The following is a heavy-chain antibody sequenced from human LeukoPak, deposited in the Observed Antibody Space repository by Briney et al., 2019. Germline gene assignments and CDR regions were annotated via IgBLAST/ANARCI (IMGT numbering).Heavy chain of an antibody. CDR1: GFTFSSYR. V-gene: IGHV3-23*01. CDR3: AKAPYGSFFDAFDI. J-gene: IGHJ3*02. D-gene: IGHD3-10*01. CDR2: ISGSGGST. Sequence: PGGSLRLSWAASGFTFSSYRMNWVRQAPGKGLEWVSAISGSGGSTYYADSVKGRFTISRDNSKNTLYLQMNSLRAEDTAVYYCAKAPYGSFFDAFDIWGQGTMVTVSS.